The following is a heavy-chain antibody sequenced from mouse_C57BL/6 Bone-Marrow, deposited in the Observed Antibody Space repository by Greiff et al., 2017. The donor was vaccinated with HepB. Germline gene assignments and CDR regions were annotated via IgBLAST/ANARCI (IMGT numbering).Heavy chain of an antibody. Sequence: VKLKQPGAELVKPGASVKASCKASGYTFTSYWMHWVKQRPGQGLEWIGRIHPSDSDTNYNQKFKGKATLTVDKSSSTAYMQLSSLTSEDSAVYYCAFYYGYDGGYYFDYWGQGTTLTVSS. V-gene: IGHV1-74*01. D-gene: IGHD2-2*01. CDR1: GYTFTSYW. CDR3: AFYYGYDGGYYFDY. J-gene: IGHJ2*01. CDR2: IHPSDSDT.